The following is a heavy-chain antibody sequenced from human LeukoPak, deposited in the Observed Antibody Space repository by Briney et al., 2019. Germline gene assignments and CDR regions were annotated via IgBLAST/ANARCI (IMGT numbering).Heavy chain of an antibody. CDR1: GFTFSSYE. D-gene: IGHD3-22*01. V-gene: IGHV3-48*03. CDR3: AREPYYYDSSGYYGFDY. CDR2: ISSSGSTR. J-gene: IGHJ4*02. Sequence: GGSLRLSCAASGFTFSSYEMNWVRQAPGKGLEWVSYISSSGSTRYYADSVKGRFTISRDNAKNSLYLQMNSLRAEDTAVYYCAREPYYYDSSGYYGFDYWGQGTLVTVSS.